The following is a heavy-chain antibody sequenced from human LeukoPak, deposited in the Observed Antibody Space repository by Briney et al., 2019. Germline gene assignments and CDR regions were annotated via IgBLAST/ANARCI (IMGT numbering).Heavy chain of an antibody. J-gene: IGHJ4*02. CDR3: AKDRSSWPSSRFDY. CDR2: ISGSGGST. D-gene: IGHD6-13*01. CDR1: GFTFSSYS. Sequence: PGGSLRLSCAASGFTFSSYSMNWVRQAPGKGLEWVSAISGSGGSTYYADSVKGRFTISRDNSKNTLYLQMNSLRAEDTAVYYCAKDRSSWPSSRFDYWGQGTLVTVSS. V-gene: IGHV3-23*01.